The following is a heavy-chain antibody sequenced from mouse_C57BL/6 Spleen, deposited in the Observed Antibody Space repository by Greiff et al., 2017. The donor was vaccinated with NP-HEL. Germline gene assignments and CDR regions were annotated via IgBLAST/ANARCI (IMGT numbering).Heavy chain of an antibody. CDR3: ARGAVVAIDY. J-gene: IGHJ2*01. CDR2: ISSGSSTI. Sequence: EVQGVESGGGLVKPGGSLKLSCAASGFTFSDYGMHWVRQAPEKGLEWVAYISSGSSTIYYADTVKGRFTISRDNAKNNLFLQMTSLRFEDTAMYYCARGAVVAIDYWGHGTTLTVSS. D-gene: IGHD1-1*01. CDR1: GFTFSDYG. V-gene: IGHV5-17*01.